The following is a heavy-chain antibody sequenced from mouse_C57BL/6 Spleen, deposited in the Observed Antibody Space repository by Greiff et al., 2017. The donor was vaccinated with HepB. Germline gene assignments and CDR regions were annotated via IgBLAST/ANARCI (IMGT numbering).Heavy chain of an antibody. CDR1: GYAFSSSW. V-gene: IGHV1-82*01. D-gene: IGHD1-1*01. J-gene: IGHJ1*03. CDR3: ARTVYYYGSYWYIDV. Sequence: QVQLQQSGPELVKPGASVKISCKASGYAFSSSWMNWVKQRPGKGLEWIGRIYPGDGDTNYNGKFKGKATLTADKSSSTAYMQLSSLTSEDSAVYFCARTVYYYGSYWYIDVWGTGTTVTVSS. CDR2: IYPGDGDT.